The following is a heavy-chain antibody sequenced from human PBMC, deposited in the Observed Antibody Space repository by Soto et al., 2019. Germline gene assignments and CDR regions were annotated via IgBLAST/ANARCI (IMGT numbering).Heavy chain of an antibody. CDR3: TRGASGTAIVMDY. Sequence: EVQLVESGGGLIQPGGSLRLSCAASGFSVSRKYMSWVRQAPGKGLEWVSLIYSGDNTYYADSVKGRFTISRDNSQNTRYLQMRSLRAEDTAVDYCTRGASGTAIVMDYWGQGTQVTVSS. V-gene: IGHV3-53*01. D-gene: IGHD5-18*01. J-gene: IGHJ4*02. CDR1: GFSVSRKY. CDR2: IYSGDNT.